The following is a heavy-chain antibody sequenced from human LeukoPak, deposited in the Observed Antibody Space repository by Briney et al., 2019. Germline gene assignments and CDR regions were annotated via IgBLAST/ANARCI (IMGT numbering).Heavy chain of an antibody. CDR3: AKEGLIVVVPAAMGDY. J-gene: IGHJ4*02. Sequence: GGSLRLSCAASGFTFSSYAMSWVRQAPGKGLAWVSAISGSGGSTYYADSVKGRFTISRDNSKNTLYLQMNSLRAEDTAVYYCAKEGLIVVVPAAMGDYWGQGTLVTVSS. D-gene: IGHD2-2*01. V-gene: IGHV3-23*01. CDR1: GFTFSSYA. CDR2: ISGSGGST.